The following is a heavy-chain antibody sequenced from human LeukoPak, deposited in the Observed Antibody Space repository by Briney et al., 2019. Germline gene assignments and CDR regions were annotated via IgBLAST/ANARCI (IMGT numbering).Heavy chain of an antibody. CDR1: GFAFSNSW. CDR3: AKAVVTATFDY. Sequence: GGSLRLSCAASGFAFSNSWMNSVRQAPGGRLEWVANIRQDGSARYYVDSVKGRFTISRDNAKNSLYLQMNSLRAEDTGIYYCAKAVVTATFDYWGQGILVTVSS. D-gene: IGHD4-23*01. CDR2: IRQDGSAR. V-gene: IGHV3-7*01. J-gene: IGHJ4*02.